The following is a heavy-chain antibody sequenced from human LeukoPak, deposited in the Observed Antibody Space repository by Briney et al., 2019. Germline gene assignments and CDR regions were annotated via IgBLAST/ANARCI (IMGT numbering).Heavy chain of an antibody. CDR3: ARDGDGDYVFSYYFDY. CDR2: ISYDGSNK. Sequence: PGGSLRLSCAASGFTFSSYGMNWVRQAPGKGLEWVAVISYDGSNKYYADSVKGRFTISRDNSKNTLYLQMNGLRVEDTAVYYCARDGDGDYVFSYYFDYWGQGTLVTVSS. CDR1: GFTFSSYG. J-gene: IGHJ4*02. D-gene: IGHD4-17*01. V-gene: IGHV3-30*03.